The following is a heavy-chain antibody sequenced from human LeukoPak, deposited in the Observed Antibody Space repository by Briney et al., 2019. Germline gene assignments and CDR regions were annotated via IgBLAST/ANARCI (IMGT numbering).Heavy chain of an antibody. Sequence: PGGSLRLSCAASGFTISGFWMHWVRQVPGEGLVWVARMDSAGTTINYADSVKGRFTISRDNVRNTLHLQMNNLSLEDTAVHFCIREVQVRASASLGLWGRGTLVTVS. D-gene: IGHD1-1*01. CDR3: IREVQVRASASLGL. V-gene: IGHV3-74*01. CDR1: GFTISGFW. CDR2: MDSAGTTI. J-gene: IGHJ4*01.